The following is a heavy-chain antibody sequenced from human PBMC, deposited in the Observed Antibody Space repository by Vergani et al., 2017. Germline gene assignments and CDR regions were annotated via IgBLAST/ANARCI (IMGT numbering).Heavy chain of an antibody. V-gene: IGHV2-70*01. CDR2: IDWDDDK. CDR1: GFSLSTSGMC. CDR3: ARYYYDSSGYLPCFDY. J-gene: IGHJ4*02. Sequence: QVTLRESGPALVKPTQTLTLTCTFSGFSLSTSGMCVSWIRQPPGKALEWLALIDWDDDKYYSTSLKTRLTISKDTSKNQVVLTMTNMDPVDTATYYCARYYYDSSGYLPCFDYWGQGTLVTVSS. D-gene: IGHD3-22*01.